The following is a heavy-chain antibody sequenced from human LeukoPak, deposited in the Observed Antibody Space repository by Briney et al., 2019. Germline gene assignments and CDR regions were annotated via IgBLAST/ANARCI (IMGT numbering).Heavy chain of an antibody. D-gene: IGHD5-12*01. CDR2: IYTSGST. CDR3: ARLTGYDWESSFDY. Sequence: SETLSLTCTVSGGSISSTNYYWGWIRQPAGKGLEWIGHIYTSGSTNYNPSLRSRVTMSVDTSKNQFSLKLSSVTAADTAVYFCARLTGYDWESSFDYWGQGTLVTVSS. J-gene: IGHJ4*02. V-gene: IGHV4-61*09. CDR1: GGSISSTNYY.